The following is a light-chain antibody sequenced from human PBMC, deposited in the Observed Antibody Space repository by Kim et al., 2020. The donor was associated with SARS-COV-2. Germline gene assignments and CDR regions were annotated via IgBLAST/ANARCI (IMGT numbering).Light chain of an antibody. CDR3: NSRDSSANHLV. Sequence: SSELTQDPAVSVALGQTVRITCQGDSLRSYYASWYQQKPGQDPVLVIYGKNNRPSGIPDRFSGSRSGNTASLTITGAQADDEADYYCNSRDSSANHLVFGGGTQLTVL. CDR2: GKN. J-gene: IGLJ3*02. CDR1: SLRSYY. V-gene: IGLV3-19*01.